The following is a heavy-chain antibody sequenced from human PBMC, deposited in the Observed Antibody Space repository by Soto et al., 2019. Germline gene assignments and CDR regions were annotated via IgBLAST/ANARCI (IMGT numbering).Heavy chain of an antibody. D-gene: IGHD2-15*01. CDR2: IYHSGTT. CDR1: GDSISSGYH. J-gene: IGHJ4*02. V-gene: IGHV4-38-2*01. Sequence: PSETLSLTCAVSGDSISSGYHWAWIRQPPGKGLEWVASIYHSGTTYYNPSLTSQVTISVDTSKNQFSLKLTSVTAADTAMYYCARTDSVRYFPYLGQGNQVTVSS. CDR3: ARTDSVRYFPY.